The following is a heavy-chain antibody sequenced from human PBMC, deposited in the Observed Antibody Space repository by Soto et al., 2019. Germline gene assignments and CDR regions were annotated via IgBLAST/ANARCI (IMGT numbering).Heavy chain of an antibody. V-gene: IGHV6-1*01. Sequence: SQTLSLTCAISGDSVSSNTAAWNWIRSSPSRGLEWLGRTYYRSNWRHDYAVSVKSRITVNPDTSKNQFSLKLSSVTAADTAVYYCARGSVLDMIVVGSFDYWGQGTLVTVSS. CDR2: TYYRSNWRH. CDR1: GDSVSSNTAA. CDR3: ARGSVLDMIVVGSFDY. D-gene: IGHD3-22*01. J-gene: IGHJ4*02.